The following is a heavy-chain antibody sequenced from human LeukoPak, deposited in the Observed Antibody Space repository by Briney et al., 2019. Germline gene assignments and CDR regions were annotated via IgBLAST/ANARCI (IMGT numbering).Heavy chain of an antibody. J-gene: IGHJ6*03. D-gene: IGHD5-18*01. Sequence: PSETLSLTCTVSGGSISSYYWSWIRQPPGKGLEWIGYIYYSGSTNYNPSLKSRVTISVDTSKNQFSLKLSSVTAADTAVYYCAGGYSYGSTYYYMDVWGKGTTVTVSS. CDR2: IYYSGST. CDR1: GGSISSYY. CDR3: AGGYSYGSTYYYMDV. V-gene: IGHV4-59*01.